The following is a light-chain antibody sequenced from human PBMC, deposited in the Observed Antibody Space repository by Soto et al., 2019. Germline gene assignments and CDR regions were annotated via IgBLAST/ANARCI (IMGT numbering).Light chain of an antibody. CDR3: QQRSNWSWT. V-gene: IGKV3-11*01. J-gene: IGKJ1*01. Sequence: EIVLTQSPGTLSLSPGERATLSCRASQSISSNLAWYRQKPGQAPRLLIYDASNRATGIPARFSGSGSGTDFSLTISSLEPEDFAVYYCQQRSNWSWTFGQGTKVDNK. CDR1: QSISSN. CDR2: DAS.